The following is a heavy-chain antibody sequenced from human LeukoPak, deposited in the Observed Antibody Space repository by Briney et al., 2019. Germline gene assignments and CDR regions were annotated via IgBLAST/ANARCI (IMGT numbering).Heavy chain of an antibody. CDR1: GVSINNYY. CDR2: IYTSGST. CDR3: ARGSYYDSSGDRAYDYSYMDV. V-gene: IGHV4-4*07. D-gene: IGHD3-22*01. Sequence: ASETLSLTCTVSGVSINNYYWSWIRQPAGKGLEWIGRIYTSGSTNYNPSLRSRLTMSVDTSKNQFSLKLSSVTAADTAVYYCARGSYYDSSGDRAYDYSYMDVWGKGTTVTISS. J-gene: IGHJ6*03.